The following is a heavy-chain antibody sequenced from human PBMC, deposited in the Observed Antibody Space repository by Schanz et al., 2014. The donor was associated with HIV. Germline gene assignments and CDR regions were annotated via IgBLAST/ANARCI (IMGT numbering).Heavy chain of an antibody. J-gene: IGHJ6*02. V-gene: IGHV3-33*01. CDR2: IWYDGSKK. Sequence: VQLVESGGGVVQPGRSLRLSCAASGFIFSSYGMHWVRQAPGKGLEWVAVIWYDGSKKYYVDSVKGRFTISRDNSKNTLYLQMNSLRAEDTAVYYCARDRMTANWKNDMDVWGQGTTVTVSS. CDR3: ARDRMTANWKNDMDV. CDR1: GFIFSSYG. D-gene: IGHD2-21*02.